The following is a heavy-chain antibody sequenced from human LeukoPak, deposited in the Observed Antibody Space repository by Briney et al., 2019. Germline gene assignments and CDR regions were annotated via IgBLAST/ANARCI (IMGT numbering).Heavy chain of an antibody. Sequence: GGSLRLSCAASGFTFSSYEMNWVRQAPGKGLEWVSYISSSGSTIYYADSVKGRFTISRDNAKNPLYLQMNSLRAEDTAVYYCARVVGDYDYYYYYYMDVWGKGTTVTISS. D-gene: IGHD4-17*01. CDR1: GFTFSSYE. J-gene: IGHJ6*03. V-gene: IGHV3-48*03. CDR3: ARVVGDYDYYYYYYMDV. CDR2: ISSSGSTI.